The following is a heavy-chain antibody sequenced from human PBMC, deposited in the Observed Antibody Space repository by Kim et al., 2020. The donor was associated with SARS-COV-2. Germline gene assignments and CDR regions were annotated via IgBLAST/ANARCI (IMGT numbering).Heavy chain of an antibody. D-gene: IGHD1-7*01. Sequence: YTPSLKSRLTITKDTSKNPVVLTMTNMDPVDTATYYCAHRRSIIGTTWFDPWGQGTLVTVSS. J-gene: IGHJ5*02. CDR3: AHRRSIIGTTWFDP. V-gene: IGHV2-5*01.